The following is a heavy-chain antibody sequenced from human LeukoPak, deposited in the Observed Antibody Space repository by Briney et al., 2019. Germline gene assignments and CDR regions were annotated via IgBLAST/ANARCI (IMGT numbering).Heavy chain of an antibody. V-gene: IGHV1-8*02. D-gene: IGHD3-10*01. CDR2: MNPNSGNT. J-gene: IGHJ5*02. CDR1: GYNFATFG. CDR3: ARERYYYGSGQGNWFDP. Sequence: ASVKVSCKASGYNFATFGVSWVRQAPGQGLEWMGWMNPNSGNTGYAQKFQGRVTMTRNTSISTAYMELSSLRSEDTAVYYCARERYYYGSGQGNWFDPWGQGTLVTVSS.